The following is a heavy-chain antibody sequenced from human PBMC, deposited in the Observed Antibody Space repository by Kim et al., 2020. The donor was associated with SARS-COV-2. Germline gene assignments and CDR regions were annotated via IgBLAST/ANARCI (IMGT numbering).Heavy chain of an antibody. J-gene: IGHJ4*02. V-gene: IGHV1-46*01. D-gene: IGHD6-13*01. Sequence: SYAQKFQGRVTMTRDTSTSTVYMELSSLRSEDTAVYYCARAIAPTGYFDYWGQGTLVTVSS. CDR3: ARAIAPTGYFDY.